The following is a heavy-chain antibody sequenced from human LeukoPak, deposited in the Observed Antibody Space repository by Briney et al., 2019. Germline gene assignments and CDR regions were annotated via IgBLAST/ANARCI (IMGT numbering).Heavy chain of an antibody. CDR1: GFTFSSYG. Sequence: GGSLRLSCAASGFTFSSYGMHWVRQAPGKGLEWVAVISYDGSNKYYADSVKGRFTISRDNSKNTLYLQMNSLRAEDTAVYYCAKDLVGATGYWGQGTLVTASS. D-gene: IGHD1-26*01. CDR2: ISYDGSNK. V-gene: IGHV3-30*18. J-gene: IGHJ4*02. CDR3: AKDLVGATGY.